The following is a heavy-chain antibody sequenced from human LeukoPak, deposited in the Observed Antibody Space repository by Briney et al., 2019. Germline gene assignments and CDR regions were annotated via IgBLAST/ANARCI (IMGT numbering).Heavy chain of an antibody. CDR2: IYYRGST. CDR1: GDSISSSSYY. CDR3: ARGAITMVRGVIIHNWFDP. J-gene: IGHJ5*02. V-gene: IGHV4-39*01. Sequence: SETLSLTCSVSGDSISSSSYYWGWIRQPPGKGLEWIGSIYYRGSTYYNPSLKSRVTISVDTSKNQFSLKLSSVTAADTAVYYCARGAITMVRGVIIHNWFDPWGQGTLVTVSS. D-gene: IGHD3-10*01.